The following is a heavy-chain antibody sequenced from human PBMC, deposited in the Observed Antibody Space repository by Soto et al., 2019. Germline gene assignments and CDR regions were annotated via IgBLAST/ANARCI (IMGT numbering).Heavy chain of an antibody. D-gene: IGHD2-15*01. CDR3: TRDHCSGGSCYKSNSFDP. Sequence: GGSLRLSCTASGFTFGDYAMSWFRQAPGKGLEWVGFIRSKAYGGTTEYAASVKGRFTISRDDSKSIAYLQMNSLKTEDTAVYYCTRDHCSGGSCYKSNSFDPWGQGTLVTVSS. J-gene: IGHJ5*02. CDR2: IRSKAYGGTT. V-gene: IGHV3-49*03. CDR1: GFTFGDYA.